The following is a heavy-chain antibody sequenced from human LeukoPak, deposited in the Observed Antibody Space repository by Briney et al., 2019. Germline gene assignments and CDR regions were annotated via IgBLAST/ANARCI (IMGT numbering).Heavy chain of an antibody. CDR1: GGSFSGYY. J-gene: IGHJ4*02. Sequence: SETLSLTCAVYGGSFSGYYWSWIGQPPGKGLERIGEINHSGSTNYNPSLKSRVTISVDTSKNQFSLKLSSVTAADTAVYYCASQYSGSPSDYWGQGTLVTVSS. D-gene: IGHD1-26*01. CDR3: ASQYSGSPSDY. CDR2: INHSGST. V-gene: IGHV4-34*01.